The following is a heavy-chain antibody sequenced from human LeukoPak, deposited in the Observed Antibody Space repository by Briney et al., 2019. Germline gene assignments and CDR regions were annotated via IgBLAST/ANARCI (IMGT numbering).Heavy chain of an antibody. CDR3: VRDPGELIVATTFDY. CDR1: GYSFNSYG. Sequence: ASVKVSCKTSGYSFNSYGISWVRQAPGQGLEWMGWISASNGNTKYPQEFQGRLTMTTDSSTSTAYMDLRSLRSDDTAVYYCVRDPGELIVATTFDYWGQGTLVTVSS. J-gene: IGHJ4*02. V-gene: IGHV1-18*01. D-gene: IGHD5-12*01. CDR2: ISASNGNT.